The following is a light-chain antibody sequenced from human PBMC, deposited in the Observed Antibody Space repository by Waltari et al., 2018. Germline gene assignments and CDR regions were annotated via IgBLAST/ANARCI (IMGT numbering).Light chain of an antibody. J-gene: IGLJ2*01. CDR3: TSYAGSNKAV. V-gene: IGLV2-8*01. CDR1: SNDVGGYNF. Sequence: QSALTQPPSASGSPGQSVTISCTGTSNDVGGYNFVSWYQQHPGKAPKLMIFEVTKRPSGVPVRLAGSKSGNTASLTVSGLQAEEEAEYYCTSYAGSNKAVFGGGTKLTVL. CDR2: EVT.